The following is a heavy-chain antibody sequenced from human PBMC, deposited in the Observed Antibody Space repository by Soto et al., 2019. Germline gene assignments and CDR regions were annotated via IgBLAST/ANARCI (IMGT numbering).Heavy chain of an antibody. CDR3: ARDPRNAITIFGVVRNYGMDV. D-gene: IGHD3-3*01. J-gene: IGHJ6*02. V-gene: IGHV1-69*05. CDR2: IIPIFGTA. Sequence: SVKVSCKASGGTFSSYAISWVRQAPGQGLEWMGGIIPIFGTANYAQKLQGRVTMTTDTSTSTAYMELRSLRSDDTAVYYCARDPRNAITIFGVVRNYGMDVWGQGTTVTVSS. CDR1: GGTFSSYA.